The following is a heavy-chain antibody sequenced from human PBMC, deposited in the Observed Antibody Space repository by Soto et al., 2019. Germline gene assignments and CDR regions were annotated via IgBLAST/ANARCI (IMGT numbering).Heavy chain of an antibody. V-gene: IGHV4-59*01. CDR2: IHYSGST. Sequence: PSETLSLTCTVSGGSISSDYWTWIRQSPGKGLEWIGYIHYSGSTNYNPSLKSRITISIDTSKNHFSLKLTSVTAADTAVYYCAGGACERWAGGGGPYGMDVWGQGTTVTVSS. CDR1: GGSISSDY. CDR3: AGGACERWAGGGGPYGMDV. D-gene: IGHD2-8*02. J-gene: IGHJ6*02.